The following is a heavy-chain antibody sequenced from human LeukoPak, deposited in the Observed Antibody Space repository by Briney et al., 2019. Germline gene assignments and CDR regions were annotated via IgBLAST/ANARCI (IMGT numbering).Heavy chain of an antibody. V-gene: IGHV3-21*03. CDR3: TTELSSILGKFH. Sequence: GGSLRLSCAASGFTFSSYSMNWVRQAPGKGLEWVSSISSSSSYIYYADSVKGRFTISRDNAKNTLYLQMNSLKTEDTAVYYCTTELSSILGKFHWGQGTLVTVSS. D-gene: IGHD2/OR15-2a*01. CDR2: ISSSSSYI. CDR1: GFTFSSYS. J-gene: IGHJ4*02.